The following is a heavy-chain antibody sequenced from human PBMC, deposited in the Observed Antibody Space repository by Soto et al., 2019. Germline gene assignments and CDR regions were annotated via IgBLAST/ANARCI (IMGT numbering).Heavy chain of an antibody. D-gene: IGHD1-20*01. V-gene: IGHV4-59*01. CDR1: GGSLSSYY. J-gene: IGHJ6*02. CDR3: ARGLTGTTGYYYYGMDV. CDR2: IYYSGST. Sequence: SATLSLTCPVSGGSLSSYYWSWLRPPPGKGLEWIGYIYYSGSTNYNPSLKSRVTISVDTSKNQFSLKLSSVTAADTAVYYCARGLTGTTGYYYYGMDVWGQGTTVTVS.